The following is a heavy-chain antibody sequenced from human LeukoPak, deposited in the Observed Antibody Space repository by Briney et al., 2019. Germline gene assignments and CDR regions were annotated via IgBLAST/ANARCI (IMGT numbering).Heavy chain of an antibody. CDR2: ISSNGGST. J-gene: IGHJ6*02. V-gene: IGHV3-64*04. CDR1: GFTFST. D-gene: IGHD4-17*01. CDR3: AREPPLLDYGDYVDYYYYGMDV. Sequence: GGSLRLSCSASGFTFSTMYWVRQAPGKGLEYVSAISSNGGSTYYADSVKGRFTISRDNSKNTLYLQMNSLRAEDTAVYYCAREPPLLDYGDYVDYYYYGMDVWGQGTTVTVSS.